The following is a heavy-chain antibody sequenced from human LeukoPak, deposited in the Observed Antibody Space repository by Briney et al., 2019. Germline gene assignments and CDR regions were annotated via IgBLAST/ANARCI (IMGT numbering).Heavy chain of an antibody. CDR2: ISSSSSYI. D-gene: IGHD3-3*01. CDR1: GFTFSSYS. V-gene: IGHV3-21*01. Sequence: PGGSLRLSCAASGFTFSSYSMNWVRQAPGKGLEWVSSISSSSSYIYYADSVKGRFTISRDNAKNSLYLQMNSLRAEDTAVYYCARGGQGEWPCPYYYGMDVWGQGTTVTVSS. J-gene: IGHJ6*02. CDR3: ARGGQGEWPCPYYYGMDV.